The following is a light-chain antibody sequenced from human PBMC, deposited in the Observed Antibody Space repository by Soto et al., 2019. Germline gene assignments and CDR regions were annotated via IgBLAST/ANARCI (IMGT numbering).Light chain of an antibody. V-gene: IGKV3-20*01. Sequence: EIVLTQSPGTLSLSPGERATLSCRASQSVSSSYLAWYQQKPGQAPRLLIQGASSRATGIPDRFSGRGSGTEFTLTISSLQSEDFAVYYCQQYNHWPLTFGGGTKVEIE. CDR1: QSVSSSY. J-gene: IGKJ4*01. CDR2: GAS. CDR3: QQYNHWPLT.